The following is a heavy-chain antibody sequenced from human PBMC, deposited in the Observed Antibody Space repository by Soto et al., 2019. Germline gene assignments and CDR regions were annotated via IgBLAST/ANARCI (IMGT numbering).Heavy chain of an antibody. CDR2: ISCDGSNK. V-gene: IGHV3-30*18. D-gene: IGHD7-27*01. J-gene: IGHJ4*02. Sequence: QVQLVESGGGVVQPGRSLRLSCAASGFTFSSYGMNWVRQAPGKGLEWVAVISCDGSNKYYADSVKGRFTISIDTSKNSLDLQINSLRAEDMAVYDCAKDFDWGPGYWGQGTLVPVSS. CDR1: GFTFSSYG. CDR3: AKDFDWGPGY.